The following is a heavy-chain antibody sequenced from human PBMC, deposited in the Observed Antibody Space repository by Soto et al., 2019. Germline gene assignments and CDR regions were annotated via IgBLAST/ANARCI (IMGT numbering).Heavy chain of an antibody. D-gene: IGHD3-9*01. J-gene: IGHJ4*02. CDR3: ARHPGYYDILTGYTTYYFDY. CDR1: GGSVSSGSYY. V-gene: IGHV4-61*01. Sequence: TSETLSLTCTVSGGSVSSGSYYWSWIRQPPGKGLEWIGYIYYRGNTDYNPSLKSRVTISLDTPKNQFSLKLSSVTAADTAVYYCARHPGYYDILTGYTTYYFDYWGQGILVTVS. CDR2: IYYRGNT.